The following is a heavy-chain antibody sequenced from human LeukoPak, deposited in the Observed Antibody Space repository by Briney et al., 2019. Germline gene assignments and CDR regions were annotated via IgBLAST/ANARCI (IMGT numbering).Heavy chain of an antibody. CDR2: INWNGGST. J-gene: IGHJ3*02. Sequence: GGSLRLSCAASGFTFSTYWMSWVRQAPGKGLEWVSGINWNGGSTGYADSVKGRFTISRDNAKNSLYLQMNSLRAEDTALYYCARVGFAFDAFDIWGQGTMVTVSS. CDR1: GFTFSTYW. CDR3: ARVGFAFDAFDI. V-gene: IGHV3-20*04. D-gene: IGHD3-3*01.